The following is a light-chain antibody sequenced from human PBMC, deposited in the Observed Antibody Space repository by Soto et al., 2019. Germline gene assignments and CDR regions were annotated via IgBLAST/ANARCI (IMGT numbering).Light chain of an antibody. CDR3: QQLNSYTIT. CDR2: AAS. V-gene: IGKV1-9*01. Sequence: QLTQSPSSLALCVGGRVTITCRASQGISSYLAWYQKKPGKAPKIMIYAASTLQSGVPSRFSGSGSGTDFNLTISRLQTEEFATYDCQQLNSYTITCGQGTRLEIK. CDR1: QGISSY. J-gene: IGKJ5*01.